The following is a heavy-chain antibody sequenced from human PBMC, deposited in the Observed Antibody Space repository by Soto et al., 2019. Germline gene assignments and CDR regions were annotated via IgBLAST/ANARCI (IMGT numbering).Heavy chain of an antibody. Sequence: QVQLVESGGGVVQPGRSLRLSCAASGFSFSSYAMRWVRQALGKGLEWVAVISYDGSNKYYADSVKGRFTISRDNSKNTLYLQMNSLRAEDTAVYYCAREEVAATPTFDYWGQGTLVTVSS. CDR3: AREEVAATPTFDY. D-gene: IGHD2-15*01. CDR1: GFSFSSYA. J-gene: IGHJ4*02. V-gene: IGHV3-30-3*01. CDR2: ISYDGSNK.